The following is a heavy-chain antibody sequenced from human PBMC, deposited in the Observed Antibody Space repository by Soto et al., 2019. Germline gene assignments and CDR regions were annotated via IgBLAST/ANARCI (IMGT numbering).Heavy chain of an antibody. V-gene: IGHV4-30-4*01. CDR3: ARDTGTYPYYFDY. CDR1: GGSISSGENF. D-gene: IGHD1-26*01. CDR2: IHHSGST. J-gene: IGHJ4*02. Sequence: QVQLQESGPGLVKPSQTLSLTCTVSGGSISSGENFWNWIRQSPGKSLEWIGYIHHSGSTYYNPSLKSRLTISVDTSKNQISLKLNSVTAADTAVYYCARDTGTYPYYFDYWGQGTLVTVSS.